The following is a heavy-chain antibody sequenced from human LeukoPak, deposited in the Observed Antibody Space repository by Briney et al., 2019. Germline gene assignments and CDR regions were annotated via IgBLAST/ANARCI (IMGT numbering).Heavy chain of an antibody. J-gene: IGHJ4*02. V-gene: IGHV4-39*07. CDR3: ARESVRGGPAVVVVFDY. CDR2: IYHSGST. Sequence: KSSETLSLTCTVSGGSISSSSYYWGWIRQPPGKGLEWIGSIYHSGSTYYNPSLKSRVTISVDTSKNQFSLKLSSVTAADTAVYYCARESVRGGPAVVVVFDYWGQGTLVTVSS. D-gene: IGHD2-15*01. CDR1: GGSISSSSYY.